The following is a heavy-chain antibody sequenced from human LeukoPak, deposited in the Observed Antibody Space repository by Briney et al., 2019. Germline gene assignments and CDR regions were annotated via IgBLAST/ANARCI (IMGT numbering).Heavy chain of an antibody. V-gene: IGHV3-7*01. CDR2: INQDGNKN. CDR1: GFTFSTYW. D-gene: IGHD5-12*01. Sequence: PGGSLRLSCAASGFTFSTYWMTWVRQAPGKGLEWVANINQDGNKNYYLDSVKGRFTISRDNAKNTLYLQMNSLRAEDTAVYYCAGGYSGYGMIWGQGTMVTVSS. J-gene: IGHJ3*02. CDR3: AGGYSGYGMI.